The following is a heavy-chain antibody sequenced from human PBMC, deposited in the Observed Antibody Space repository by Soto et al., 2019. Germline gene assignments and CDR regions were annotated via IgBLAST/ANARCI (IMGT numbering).Heavy chain of an antibody. J-gene: IGHJ3*02. CDR2: IKPNSGDT. CDR3: AREGRDIVGDDAFDI. Sequence: GASLEVSCKASGYTFTGHYMHWVRPAPGQGLEWMGWIKPNSGDTKYAQKSQGRVTMTRDTSMNTAYMELSRLRSDDTAVYYCAREGRDIVGDDAFDIWGQGTRVNGSS. D-gene: IGHD5-12*01. V-gene: IGHV1-2*02. CDR1: GYTFTGHY.